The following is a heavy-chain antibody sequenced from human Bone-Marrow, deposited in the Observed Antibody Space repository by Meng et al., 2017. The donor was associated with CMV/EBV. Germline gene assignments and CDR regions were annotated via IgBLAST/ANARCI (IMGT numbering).Heavy chain of an antibody. CDR2: IYYSGST. J-gene: IGHJ5*02. CDR3: ARASLVVPAAYPLGP. Sequence: GCVSSGSYYWSWIRQPPGKGLEWIGYIYYSGSTNYNPSLKSRVTISVDTSKNQFSLKLSSVTAADTAVYYCARASLVVPAAYPLGPWGQGTLVTVSS. V-gene: IGHV4-61*01. CDR1: GCVSSGSYY. D-gene: IGHD2-2*01.